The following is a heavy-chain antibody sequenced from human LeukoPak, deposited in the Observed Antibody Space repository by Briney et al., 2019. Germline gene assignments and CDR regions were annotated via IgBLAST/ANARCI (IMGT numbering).Heavy chain of an antibody. Sequence: SETLSLTCAVSGGSISSSNWWSWVRQPPGKGLEWIGEIYHSGSTNYNPSLKSRVTISVDKSKNQFSLKLSSVTAADTAVYYCASAARSSGSYPHYWGQGTLVSVSS. D-gene: IGHD3-10*01. V-gene: IGHV4-4*02. CDR2: IYHSGST. J-gene: IGHJ4*02. CDR1: GGSISSSNW. CDR3: ASAARSSGSYPHY.